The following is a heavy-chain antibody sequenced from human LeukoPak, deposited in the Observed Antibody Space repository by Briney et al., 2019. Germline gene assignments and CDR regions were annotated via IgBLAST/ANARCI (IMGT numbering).Heavy chain of an antibody. CDR1: GFTFSSYW. CDR2: ISDDGSST. V-gene: IGHV3-74*01. D-gene: IGHD5-12*01. Sequence: PGGSLRLSCAASGFTFSSYWMHWVRQAPGKGLVWVSRISDDGSSTTNANSVMGRFTISRDNAKNTVYLQMNSLGVEDTAVYYCARDCGASGCDYWGQGTLVTVSS. J-gene: IGHJ4*02. CDR3: ARDCGASGCDY.